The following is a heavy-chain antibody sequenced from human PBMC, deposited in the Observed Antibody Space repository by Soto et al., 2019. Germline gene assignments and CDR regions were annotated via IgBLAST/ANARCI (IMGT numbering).Heavy chain of an antibody. J-gene: IGHJ6*02. CDR3: ARDRNAYYYYYYGMDV. CDR2: IWYDGSNK. Sequence: GGSLRLSCAASGFTFSSYGMHWVRQAPGKGLEWVAVIWYDGSNKYYADSVKGRLTISRDNSKNTLYLQMNSLRAEDTAVYYCARDRNAYYYYYYGMDVWGQGTTVTVSS. V-gene: IGHV3-33*01. CDR1: GFTFSSYG.